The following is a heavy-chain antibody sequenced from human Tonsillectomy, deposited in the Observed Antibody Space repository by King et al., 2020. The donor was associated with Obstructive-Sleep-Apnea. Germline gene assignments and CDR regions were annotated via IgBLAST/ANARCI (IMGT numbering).Heavy chain of an antibody. J-gene: IGHJ5*02. D-gene: IGHD6-13*01. Sequence: VQLQESGPGLVKPSETLSLTCTVSGGSISSYYWSWIRQPPGKGLEWIGYIYYSGSTNYNPSLKSLVTISVDTSKNQFSLKLSSVTAADTAVYYCASSSWYSNWFDPWGQGTLVTVSS. CDR3: ASSSWYSNWFDP. CDR2: IYYSGST. CDR1: GGSISSYY. V-gene: IGHV4-59*01.